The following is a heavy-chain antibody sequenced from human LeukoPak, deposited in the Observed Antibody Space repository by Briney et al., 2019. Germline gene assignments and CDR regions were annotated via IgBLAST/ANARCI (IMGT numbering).Heavy chain of an antibody. CDR3: ARLIERAIFGVVIISPYYFDY. Sequence: SETLSLTCAVYGGSFSGYYWSWIRQPPGKGLEWIGEINHSGSTNYNPSLKSRVTISVDTSKNQFSLKLSSVTAADTAVYYCARLIERAIFGVVIISPYYFDYWGQGALVTVSS. CDR1: GGSFSGYY. D-gene: IGHD3-3*01. V-gene: IGHV4-34*01. CDR2: INHSGST. J-gene: IGHJ4*02.